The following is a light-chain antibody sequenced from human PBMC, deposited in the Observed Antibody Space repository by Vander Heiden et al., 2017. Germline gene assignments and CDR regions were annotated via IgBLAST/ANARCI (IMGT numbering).Light chain of an antibody. CDR3: LQYGSSPTT. CDR2: GAS. J-gene: IGKJ1*01. V-gene: IGKV3-20*01. Sequence: EIVLTQSPGTLSLSPGERAWYQQKPGQAPRLFIYGASYRATAIPDRFSGSGSGTDFTLIISRLEPEDFAVYYCLQYGSSPTTFGQGTK.